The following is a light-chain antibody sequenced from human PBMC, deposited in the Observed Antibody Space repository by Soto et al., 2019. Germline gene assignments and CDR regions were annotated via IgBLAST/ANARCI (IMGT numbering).Light chain of an antibody. CDR1: QAMRND. J-gene: IGKJ2*01. Sequence: AIQLTQSPSSLSASVGDRVIISCRASQAMRNDLVWFQEKPGRPPKIVIHAASSLPTGVPSRFSGTGFGTNFTLTISSLQPDDFATYYCLQDHTSPYTFGQGTKVDVK. V-gene: IGKV1-6*01. CDR2: AAS. CDR3: LQDHTSPYT.